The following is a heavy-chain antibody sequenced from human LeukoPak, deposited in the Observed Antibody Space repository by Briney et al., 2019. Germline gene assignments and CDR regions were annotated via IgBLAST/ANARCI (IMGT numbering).Heavy chain of an antibody. J-gene: IGHJ4*02. CDR1: GGTFSSYA. Sequence: SVKVSCKASGGTFSSYAISWVRQAPGQGLEWMGRIIPILGIANYAQKFQGRVTITADKSTSTAYMELSSLRSEDTAVYYCARGHSSSWSYYFDYWGQGTLVTVSS. V-gene: IGHV1-69*04. CDR3: ARGHSSSWSYYFDY. D-gene: IGHD6-13*01. CDR2: IIPILGIA.